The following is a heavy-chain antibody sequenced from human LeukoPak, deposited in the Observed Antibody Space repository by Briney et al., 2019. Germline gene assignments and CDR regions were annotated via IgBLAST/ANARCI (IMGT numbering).Heavy chain of an antibody. CDR2: IYTSGST. CDR3: ARDQGYCSSTSCSRFDP. Sequence: SETLSLTCTVSGGSISSGSYYWGWVRQPAGRGLEWIGRIYTSGSTNYNPSLKSRVTISVDTSKNQFSLKLSSVTAADTAVYYCARDQGYCSSTSCSRFDPWGQGTLVTVSS. D-gene: IGHD2-2*01. V-gene: IGHV4-61*02. J-gene: IGHJ5*02. CDR1: GGSISSGSYY.